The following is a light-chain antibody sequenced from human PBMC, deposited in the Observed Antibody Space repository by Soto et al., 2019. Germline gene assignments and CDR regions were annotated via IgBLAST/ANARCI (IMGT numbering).Light chain of an antibody. J-gene: IGLJ7*01. V-gene: IGLV2-8*01. CDR1: SSDVGGYNY. CDR3: SSYAGDNNLI. Sequence: QSALTQPPSASGSPGQSVTISCTGSSSDVGGYNYVSWYQHHPGKAPKLLIYEVTKRPSGVPDRFSGSKSGNTASLTVSGLQAADEADYHCSSYAGDNNLIFGGGTQLTVL. CDR2: EVT.